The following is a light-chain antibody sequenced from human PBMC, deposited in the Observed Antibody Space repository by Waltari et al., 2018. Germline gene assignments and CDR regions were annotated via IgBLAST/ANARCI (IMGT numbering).Light chain of an antibody. Sequence: DIQMTPSPSTLSASVGQRVTITCRASQSISSWLAWYQQKPGKAPKLLIYKASSLQSGVPSRFSGSGSGTEFTLTISSLQPDDFATYYCQQYNSYPWTFGQGTKVEIK. CDR2: KAS. V-gene: IGKV1-5*03. CDR1: QSISSW. J-gene: IGKJ1*01. CDR3: QQYNSYPWT.